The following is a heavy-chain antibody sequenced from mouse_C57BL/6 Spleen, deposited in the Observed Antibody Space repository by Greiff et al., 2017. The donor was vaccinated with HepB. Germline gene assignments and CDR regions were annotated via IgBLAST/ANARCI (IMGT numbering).Heavy chain of an antibody. V-gene: IGHV14-2*01. CDR2: IDPEDGET. Sequence: EVQLQQSGAELVKPGASVKLSCTASGFNIKDYYMHWVKQRTEQGLEWIGRIDPEDGETKSAPKFQGKATITADTSSNTAYLQLSSLTSEDTAVYYCARSDGYYDWYFDVWGTGTTVSVSS. D-gene: IGHD2-3*01. CDR1: GFNIKDYY. CDR3: ARSDGYYDWYFDV. J-gene: IGHJ1*03.